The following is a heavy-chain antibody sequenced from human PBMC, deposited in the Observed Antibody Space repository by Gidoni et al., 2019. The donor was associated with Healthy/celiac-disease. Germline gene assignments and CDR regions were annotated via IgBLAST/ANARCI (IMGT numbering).Heavy chain of an antibody. J-gene: IGHJ4*02. CDR2: INPNSGGT. V-gene: IGHV1-2*02. CDR1: GYTFTGYY. D-gene: IGHD2-2*02. CDR3: ARDWGYCSSTSCYTRLDFDY. Sequence: QVQLVQSGAEVKKPGASVTVSCKASGYTFTGYYMLWVRQAPGQGLEWMGWINPNSGGTNYAQKFQGRVTMTRDTSISTAYMELSRLRSDDTAVYYCARDWGYCSSTSCYTRLDFDYWGQGTLVTVSS.